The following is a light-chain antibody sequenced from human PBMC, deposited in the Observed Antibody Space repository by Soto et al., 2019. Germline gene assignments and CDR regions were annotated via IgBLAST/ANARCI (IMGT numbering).Light chain of an antibody. Sequence: DIQMTQSPSTLSGSVGDRVTITCRASQTISSWLAWYQQKPGKAPKLLIYKASTLKSGVPSRFSGSGSGTEFTLTISSLQPDDFATYYCLQDYNYVTFGQGTRLEIK. J-gene: IGKJ5*01. CDR2: KAS. CDR1: QTISSW. V-gene: IGKV1-5*03. CDR3: LQDYNYVT.